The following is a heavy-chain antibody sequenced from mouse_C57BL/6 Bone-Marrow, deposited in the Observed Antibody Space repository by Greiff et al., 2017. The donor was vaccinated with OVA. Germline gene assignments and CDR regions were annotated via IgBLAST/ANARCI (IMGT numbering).Heavy chain of an antibody. CDR3: ARSGTGTFAWFAY. CDR1: GYTFTSYW. CDR2: IHPNSGST. Sequence: VQLQHPGAELVKPGASVKLSCKASGYTFTSYWMHWVKQRPGQGLEWIGMIHPNSGSTNYNEKFKSKATLTVDKSSSTAYMQLSSLTSEDSAVYYCARSGTGTFAWFAYWGQGTLVTVSA. J-gene: IGHJ3*01. D-gene: IGHD4-1*01. V-gene: IGHV1-64*01.